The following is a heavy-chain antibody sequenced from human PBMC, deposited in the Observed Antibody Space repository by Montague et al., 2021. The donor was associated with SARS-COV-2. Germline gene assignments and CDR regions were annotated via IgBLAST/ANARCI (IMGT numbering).Heavy chain of an antibody. CDR2: INTYNGDT. J-gene: IGHJ4*02. V-gene: IGHV1-18*01. D-gene: IGHD3-22*01. CDR1: GYTFTTYG. Sequence: SVKVSCKASGYTFTTYGITWVRQAPEQGLEWMGWINTYNGDTVYAQKFQGRVTMTSDTSTSTAYMELRSLRSDDSAVFYCARADSSGYLWYFDYWGQGTLVTVSS. CDR3: ARADSSGYLWYFDY.